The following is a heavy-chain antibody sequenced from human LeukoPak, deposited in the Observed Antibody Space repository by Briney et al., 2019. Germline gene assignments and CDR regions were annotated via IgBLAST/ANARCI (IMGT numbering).Heavy chain of an antibody. D-gene: IGHD2-2*01. CDR1: GFTFSKYA. V-gene: IGHV3-23*01. CDR2: ISGSRGNT. Sequence: GGSLRLSCAASGFTFSKYAMGWVRQAPGKGLEWVSTISGSRGNTYYADLEEGRFTISRDNSKNTLYLQMSSLRAEDTAVYYWAASNCTSASSLFAHWGQGTLVTVSS. J-gene: IGHJ1*01. CDR3: AASNCTSASSLFAH.